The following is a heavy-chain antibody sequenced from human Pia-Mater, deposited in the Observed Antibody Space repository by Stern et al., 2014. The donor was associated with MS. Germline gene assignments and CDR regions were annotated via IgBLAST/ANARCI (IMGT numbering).Heavy chain of an antibody. Sequence: VQLVESGGGVVQPGGSLRLSCAASGFSFSRYAMHWVRQAPGKGLEWVALIWYDGSNPSYSDSVTGRFTITRDNFKNTLYLQMNSLRAEDTAVYYCASAYSSSHYYFDYWGQGTLVTVSS. V-gene: IGHV3-33*01. CDR3: ASAYSSSHYYFDY. D-gene: IGHD6-13*01. CDR2: IWYDGSNP. CDR1: GFSFSRYA. J-gene: IGHJ4*02.